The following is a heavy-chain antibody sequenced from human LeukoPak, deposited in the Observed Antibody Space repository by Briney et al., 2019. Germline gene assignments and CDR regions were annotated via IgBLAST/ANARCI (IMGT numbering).Heavy chain of an antibody. Sequence: GGSLRLSCAASGFTFSSAWMTWIRQTPGKGLEWVGRIKSKTDGGTTDYAAPVKGRFTISRDDSKNTLYLHLTSLKTEDTAVYYCARYCSSTSCYRPPWGQGTLVTVSS. CDR1: GFTFSSAW. J-gene: IGHJ5*02. D-gene: IGHD2-2*02. V-gene: IGHV3-15*01. CDR2: IKSKTDGGTT. CDR3: ARYCSSTSCYRPP.